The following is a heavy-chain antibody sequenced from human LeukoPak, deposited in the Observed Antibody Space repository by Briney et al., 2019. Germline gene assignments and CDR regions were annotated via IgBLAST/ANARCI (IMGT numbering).Heavy chain of an antibody. J-gene: IGHJ4*02. CDR2: VKSKTDGGTT. D-gene: IGHD1-14*01. CDR1: GFTFSSYD. CDR3: TTEWGSKSYGTSKYYFDY. Sequence: GGSLRLSCAASGFTFSSYDMNWVRQAPGRGLEWVGRVKSKTDGGTTDYAAPVKGRFTISGDDSKNTLYLQMNSLKSEDTAVYYCTTEWGSKSYGTSKYYFDYWGQGTLVTVSS. V-gene: IGHV3-15*01.